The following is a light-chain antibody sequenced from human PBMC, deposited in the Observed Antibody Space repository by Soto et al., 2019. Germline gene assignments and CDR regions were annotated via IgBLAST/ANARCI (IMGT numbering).Light chain of an antibody. CDR3: QHCDTYWA. Sequence: PMTQSPSTLSASVGDRVTITCRASHNIDRWLAWYQQKPGMAPKLLISDASTLESGVPSRFSGSGSGTEFTLTISNLQPDDYATYYCQHCDTYWAFGQGTTVEIK. CDR2: DAS. J-gene: IGKJ1*01. CDR1: HNIDRW. V-gene: IGKV1-5*01.